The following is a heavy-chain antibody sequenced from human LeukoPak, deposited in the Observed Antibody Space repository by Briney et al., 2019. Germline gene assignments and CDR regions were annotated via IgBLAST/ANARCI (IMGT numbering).Heavy chain of an antibody. D-gene: IGHD3-16*02. V-gene: IGHV4-34*01. CDR3: ARSYRRGRGYYYGMDV. CDR1: GGSFSGYY. Sequence: SETLSLTCAVYGGSFSGYYWSWIRQPPGKGLEWIGEINHSGSTNYNPSLKSRVTISVDTSKNRFSLKLSSVTAADTAVYYCARSYRRGRGYYYGMDVWGQGTTVTVSS. J-gene: IGHJ6*02. CDR2: INHSGST.